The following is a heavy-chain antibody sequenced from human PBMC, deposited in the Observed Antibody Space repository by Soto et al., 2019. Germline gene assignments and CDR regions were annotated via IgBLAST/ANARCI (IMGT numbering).Heavy chain of an antibody. CDR3: ARAPPTYYYDSSGYGLYFDY. CDR1: GGSISSSSYY. D-gene: IGHD3-22*01. J-gene: IGHJ4*02. V-gene: IGHV4-39*01. CDR2: IYYSGST. Sequence: SETLSLTCTVSGGSISSSSYYWGWIRQPPGKGLEWIGSIYYSGSTYYNPSLKSRVTISVDTSKNQFSLKLSSVTAADTAVYYCARAPPTYYYDSSGYGLYFDYWGQGTLVTVSS.